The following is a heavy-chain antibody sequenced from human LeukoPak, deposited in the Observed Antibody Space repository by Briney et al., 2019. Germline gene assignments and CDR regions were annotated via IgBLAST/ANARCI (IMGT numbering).Heavy chain of an antibody. V-gene: IGHV5-51*01. CDR3: AILAGVTATPDDAFDI. CDR1: GYSFTSYW. CDR2: IYPGGSDT. D-gene: IGHD2-21*02. Sequence: GESLKISCKGSGYSFTSYWIGWVRQMPGRGLEWMVIIYPGGSDTRYSPSFQGQVTISADNSISTAYLQWSSLKASAAAMYYCAILAGVTATPDDAFDIWGQGTMVTVSS. J-gene: IGHJ3*02.